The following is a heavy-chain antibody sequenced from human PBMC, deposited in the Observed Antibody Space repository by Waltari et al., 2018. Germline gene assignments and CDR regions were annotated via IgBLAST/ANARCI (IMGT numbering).Heavy chain of an antibody. Sequence: QVQLQESGPGLVKPSQTLSLTCTVSGGSISSGGYYWSWIRQHPGKGLEWIGYIYYSGSTYYNPSLKRRVTISVDTSKNQFSLKLSSVTAADTAVYYCARVLSSGYYYFYFDYWGQGTLVTVSS. CDR1: GGSISSGGYY. CDR3: ARVLSSGYYYFYFDY. J-gene: IGHJ4*02. V-gene: IGHV4-31*03. D-gene: IGHD3-22*01. CDR2: IYYSGST.